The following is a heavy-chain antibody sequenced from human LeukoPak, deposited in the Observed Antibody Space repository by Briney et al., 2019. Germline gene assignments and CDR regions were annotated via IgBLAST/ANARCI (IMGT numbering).Heavy chain of an antibody. CDR3: ARPGRPMVRGVLMSSWFDP. Sequence: SETLSLTCTVSGGSISSSSYYWGWIRQSPGKGLEWIGEINHSGNTNYNPSLKSRVTISIDTSKNQFSLKLNSVTAADTAVYYCARPGRPMVRGVLMSSWFDPWGQGTLVTVSS. V-gene: IGHV4-39*07. CDR2: INHSGNT. D-gene: IGHD3-10*01. CDR1: GGSISSSSYY. J-gene: IGHJ5*02.